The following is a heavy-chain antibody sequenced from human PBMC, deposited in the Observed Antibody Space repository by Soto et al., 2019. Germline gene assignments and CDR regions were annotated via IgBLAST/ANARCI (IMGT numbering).Heavy chain of an antibody. CDR3: ASYEYYDILTGSGAFDI. CDR2: IIPIFGTA. D-gene: IGHD3-9*01. J-gene: IGHJ3*02. CDR1: GGTFSSYA. V-gene: IGHV1-69*06. Sequence: ASVKVSCKASGGTFSSYAISWVRQAPGQGLEWMGGIIPIFGTANYAQKFQGRVTITADKSTSTAYMELSSLRSEDTAVYYCASYEYYDILTGSGAFDIWGQGTMVTVSS.